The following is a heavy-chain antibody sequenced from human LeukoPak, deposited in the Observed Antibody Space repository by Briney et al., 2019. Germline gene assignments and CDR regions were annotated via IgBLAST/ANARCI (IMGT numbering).Heavy chain of an antibody. CDR3: ARVYGKVTDDAFDI. J-gene: IGHJ3*02. CDR2: INSDGSST. Sequence: TGGSLRLXCAASGFTFSSYWMHWVRQAPGKELVWVSRINSDGSSTSYADSVKGRSTISRDNAKNTLYLQMNSLRAEDTAVYYCARVYGKVTDDAFDIWGQGTMVTVSS. D-gene: IGHD1-14*01. V-gene: IGHV3-74*01. CDR1: GFTFSSYW.